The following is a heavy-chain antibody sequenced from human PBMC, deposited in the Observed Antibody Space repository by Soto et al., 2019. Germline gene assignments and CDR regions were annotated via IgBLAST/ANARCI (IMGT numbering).Heavy chain of an antibody. Sequence: GGSLRLSCAASGFTFSSYAMSWVRQAPGKGLEWVSAISGSGGSTYYADSVKGRFSISRDNSKSMLYLEINSLRTEDTAVYFCAKEYDTVTGSDHWGQGTVVTVSS. CDR2: ISGSGGST. V-gene: IGHV3-23*01. CDR1: GFTFSSYA. CDR3: AKEYDTVTGSDH. D-gene: IGHD3-9*01. J-gene: IGHJ4*02.